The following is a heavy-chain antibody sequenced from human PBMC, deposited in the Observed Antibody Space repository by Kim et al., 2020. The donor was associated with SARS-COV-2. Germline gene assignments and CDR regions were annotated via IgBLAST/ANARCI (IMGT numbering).Heavy chain of an antibody. Sequence: GGSLRLSCAASGFTFSSYAMSWVRQAPGKGLEWVSAISGSGGSTYYADSVKGRFTISRDNSKNTLYLQMNSLRAEDTAVYYCAKMRIRSYYDILTGYWAFDIWGQGTMVTVSS. CDR2: ISGSGGST. D-gene: IGHD3-9*01. CDR3: AKMRIRSYYDILTGYWAFDI. CDR1: GFTFSSYA. V-gene: IGHV3-23*01. J-gene: IGHJ3*02.